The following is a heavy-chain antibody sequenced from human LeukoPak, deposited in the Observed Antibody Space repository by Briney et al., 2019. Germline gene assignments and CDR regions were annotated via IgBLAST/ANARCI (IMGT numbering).Heavy chain of an antibody. CDR1: GGSISSSSYY. V-gene: IGHV4-39*07. Sequence: SETLSLTCTVSGGSISSSSYYWGWIRQPPGKGLEWIGSIYYSGSTYYNPSLKSRVTISVDTSKNQFSLKLSSVTAADTAVYYCARESGIAALWKDYFDYWGQGTLVTVSS. CDR2: IYYSGST. D-gene: IGHD6-13*01. J-gene: IGHJ4*02. CDR3: ARESGIAALWKDYFDY.